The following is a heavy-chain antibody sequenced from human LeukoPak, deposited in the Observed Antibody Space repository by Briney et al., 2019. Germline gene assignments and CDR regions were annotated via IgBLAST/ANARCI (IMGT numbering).Heavy chain of an antibody. CDR3: AREIAVAGTGWFDP. D-gene: IGHD6-19*01. CDR1: GGSFSGYY. J-gene: IGHJ5*02. V-gene: IGHV4-34*01. CDR2: INHSGST. Sequence: SETLSLTCAVYGGSFSGYYWSWIRQPPGKGLEWIGEINHSGSTNYNPSLKSRVTISVDTSKNQFSLKLSSVTAADTAVYYCAREIAVAGTGWFDPWGQGTLVTVSS.